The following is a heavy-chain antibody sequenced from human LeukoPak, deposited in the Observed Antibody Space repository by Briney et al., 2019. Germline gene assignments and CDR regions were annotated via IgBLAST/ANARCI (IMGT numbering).Heavy chain of an antibody. D-gene: IGHD1-7*01. CDR3: ARGSTGTTFDY. CDR2: INPSGGST. J-gene: IGHJ4*02. CDR1: GYTFINYY. Sequence: ASVKVSCKASGYTFINYYMHWVRQAPGQGLEWMGIINPSGGSTSYAQNFQGRVTMTRDTSTSTAYMDLSSLRSEDTAVYYCARGSTGTTFDYWGQGTLVTVSS. V-gene: IGHV1-46*03.